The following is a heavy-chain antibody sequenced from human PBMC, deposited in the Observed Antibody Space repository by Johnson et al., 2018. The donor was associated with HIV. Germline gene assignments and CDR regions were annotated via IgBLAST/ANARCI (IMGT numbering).Heavy chain of an antibody. CDR3: ARDYPYDRSPRGAFDI. CDR1: GFTVSSNY. V-gene: IGHV3-30*02. CDR2: IRYDGSSK. J-gene: IGHJ3*02. Sequence: VQLVESGGGLVQPGGSLRLSCAASGFTVSSNYMHWVRQAPGKGLEWVAFIRYDGSSKYYADSVKGRFTISRDNSKNTLYLQMNSLRAEDTAVYFCARDYPYDRSPRGAFDIWGQGTMVTVSS. D-gene: IGHD3-22*01.